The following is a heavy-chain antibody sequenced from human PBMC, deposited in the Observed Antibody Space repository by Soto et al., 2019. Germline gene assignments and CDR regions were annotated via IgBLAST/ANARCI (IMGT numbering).Heavy chain of an antibody. D-gene: IGHD2-2*02. CDR2: ISSSSSYI. CDR1: GFIFTSYA. J-gene: IGHJ6*03. Sequence: GGSLRLSCAASGFIFTSYAMSWVRQGPGKGLEWVSCISSSSSYIYYADSVKGRFTISRDNAKNSLYLQMNSLRAEDTAVYYCARVHCSSTSCYRQGYYYYYYMDVWGKGTTVTVSS. V-gene: IGHV3-21*01. CDR3: ARVHCSSTSCYRQGYYYYYYMDV.